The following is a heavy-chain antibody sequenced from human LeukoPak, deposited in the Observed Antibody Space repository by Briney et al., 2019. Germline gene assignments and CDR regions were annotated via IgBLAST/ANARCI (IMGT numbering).Heavy chain of an antibody. CDR1: GFTFSDYY. D-gene: IGHD4-17*01. CDR2: INSDGSST. Sequence: GGSLRLSCAASGFTFSDYYMSWIRQAPGKGLVWVSRINSDGSSTSYADSVKGRFTISRDNAKNTLYLQMNSLRAEDTAVYYCARDLGTVTTLDYWGQGTLVTVSS. J-gene: IGHJ4*02. V-gene: IGHV3-74*01. CDR3: ARDLGTVTTLDY.